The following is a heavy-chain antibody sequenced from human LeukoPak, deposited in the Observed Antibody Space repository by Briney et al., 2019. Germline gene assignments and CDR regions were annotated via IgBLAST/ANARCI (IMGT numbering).Heavy chain of an antibody. CDR1: GYTFTSYY. CDR3: ARDGPMTYGSGKRGKIDY. Sequence: ASVKVSCKASGYTFTSYYMHWVRQAPGQGLEWMGIINPSGGSTSYAQKFQGRVTMTRDTSTSTVYMELSSLRSEDTAVYYCARDGPMTYGSGKRGKIDYWGHGTLVTVSS. D-gene: IGHD3-10*01. V-gene: IGHV1-46*01. CDR2: INPSGGST. J-gene: IGHJ4*01.